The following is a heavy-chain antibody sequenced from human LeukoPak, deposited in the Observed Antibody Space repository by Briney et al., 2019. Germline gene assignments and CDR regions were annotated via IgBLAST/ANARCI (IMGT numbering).Heavy chain of an antibody. J-gene: IGHJ6*02. CDR1: GGSIRSSYYY. CDR2: IYYSGST. CDR3: ARVFPPVVVVAATHPGYGMDV. Sequence: KSSETLSLTCTVSGGSIRSSYYYWSWIRQPPGRGLEWIGYIYYSGSTNYNPSLKSRVTISVDTSKNQFSLKLSSVTAADTAVYYCARVFPPVVVVAATHPGYGMDVWGQGTTVTVSS. D-gene: IGHD2-15*01. V-gene: IGHV4-61*01.